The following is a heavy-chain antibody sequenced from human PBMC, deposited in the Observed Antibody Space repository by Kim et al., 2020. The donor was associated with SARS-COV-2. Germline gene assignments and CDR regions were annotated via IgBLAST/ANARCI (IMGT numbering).Heavy chain of an antibody. CDR1: GFTFSSYS. Sequence: GGSLRLSCAASGFTFSSYSMNWVRQPSGKGLEWVSSISSSSSYIYYADSVKGRFTISREDAKNSLFLQMNSLRAEDTAVYYCGRLTNGVDFWGQGTLVTVSS. J-gene: IGHJ4*02. CDR2: ISSSSSYI. CDR3: GRLTNGVDF. D-gene: IGHD2-8*01. V-gene: IGHV3-21*01.